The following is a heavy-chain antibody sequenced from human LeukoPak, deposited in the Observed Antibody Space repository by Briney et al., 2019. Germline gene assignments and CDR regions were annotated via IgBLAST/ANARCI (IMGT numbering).Heavy chain of an antibody. Sequence: ASVKVSCKASGYTFTSYDINWVRQATGQGLEWMGWMNPNSGNTGYAQKFQGGVTMTRSTSISTAYMELSSLRSEDTAVYYCARSPVHLEYYYMDVWGKGTTVTVSS. J-gene: IGHJ6*03. D-gene: IGHD3-3*01. CDR1: GYTFTSYD. CDR3: ARSPVHLEYYYMDV. CDR2: MNPNSGNT. V-gene: IGHV1-8*01.